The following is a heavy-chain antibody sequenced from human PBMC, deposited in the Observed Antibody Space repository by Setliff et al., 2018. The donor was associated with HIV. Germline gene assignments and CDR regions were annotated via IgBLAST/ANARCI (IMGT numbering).Heavy chain of an antibody. Sequence: PGESLKISCKGSGYTFTSYWISWVRQMPGKGLEWMGRIDPSDSYINYSPSFQGHVTISADKSISTAYLPWSSLKASDTAMYYCARHPPIAVAGTGYYYYYMDVWGKGTTVTVSS. CDR3: ARHPPIAVAGTGYYYYYMDV. V-gene: IGHV5-10-1*01. D-gene: IGHD6-19*01. CDR1: GYTFTSYW. J-gene: IGHJ6*03. CDR2: IDPSDSYI.